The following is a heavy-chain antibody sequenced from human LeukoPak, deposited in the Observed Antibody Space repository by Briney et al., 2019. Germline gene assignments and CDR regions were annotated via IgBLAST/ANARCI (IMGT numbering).Heavy chain of an antibody. Sequence: GGSLRLSCAASGFTFSSYSMNWVRQAPGKGLEWVSAISGSGGSTYYADSVKGRFTISRDNSKNTLYLQMNSLRAEDTAVYYCAKDPGRGSFDYWGQGTLVTVSS. CDR3: AKDPGRGSFDY. CDR2: ISGSGGST. V-gene: IGHV3-23*01. D-gene: IGHD5-24*01. CDR1: GFTFSSYS. J-gene: IGHJ4*02.